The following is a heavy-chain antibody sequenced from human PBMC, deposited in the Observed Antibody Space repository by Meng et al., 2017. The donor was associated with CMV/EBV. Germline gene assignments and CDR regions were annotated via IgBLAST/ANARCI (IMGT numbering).Heavy chain of an antibody. CDR1: GGAISSYY. CDR2: IYTSGST. Sequence: QVRLMQSGPGLLNPPATLYLICCVFGGAISSYYWSWIRHPAGKELEWIGRIYTSGSTNYNPSLKSRVTMSEDTSKNQFSLKLSSVTAADTAVYYCARSMVVAGDWFDPWGQGTLVTVSS. V-gene: IGHV4-4*07. CDR3: ARSMVVAGDWFDP. J-gene: IGHJ5*02. D-gene: IGHD2-15*01.